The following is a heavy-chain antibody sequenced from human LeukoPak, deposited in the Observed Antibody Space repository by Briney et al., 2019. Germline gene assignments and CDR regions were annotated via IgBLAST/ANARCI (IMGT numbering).Heavy chain of an antibody. V-gene: IGHV1-46*01. CDR2: INPSGGST. D-gene: IGHD5-24*01. J-gene: IGHJ3*02. CDR3: VPTKLQTDAFDI. Sequence: ASVKVSCKASGYTFTSYYMHWVRQAPGQGLEWMGIINPSGGSTSYAQNFQGRVTMTRDTSTSTVYMELSSLRSEDTAVYYCVPTKLQTDAFDIWGQGTMVTVSS. CDR1: GYTFTSYY.